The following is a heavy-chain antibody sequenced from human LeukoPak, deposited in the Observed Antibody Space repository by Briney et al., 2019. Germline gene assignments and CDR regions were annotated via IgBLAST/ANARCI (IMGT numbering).Heavy chain of an antibody. CDR2: IRYDGSNK. D-gene: IGHD3-3*01. CDR1: GFTFSSYG. Sequence: PGGSLRLSCAASGFTFSSYGMHWVRQAPGKGLEWVAFIRYDGSNKYYADSVKGRFTISRDNSKNTLYLQMNSLRAEDTAVYYCARVSRYDFWSGLDAFDIWGQGTMVTVSS. V-gene: IGHV3-30*02. CDR3: ARVSRYDFWSGLDAFDI. J-gene: IGHJ3*02.